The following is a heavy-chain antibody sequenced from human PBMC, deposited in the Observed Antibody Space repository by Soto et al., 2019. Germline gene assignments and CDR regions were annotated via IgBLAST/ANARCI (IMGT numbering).Heavy chain of an antibody. CDR1: GFTFSSYA. V-gene: IGHV3-23*01. J-gene: IGHJ4*02. D-gene: IGHD6-6*01. Sequence: EVQLLESGGGLVQPGGSLRLSCAASGFTFSSYAMSWVRQAPGKGLEWVSAISGSGGSTYYADSVKGRFTISRDNSKNTLYLQMNSLRAEDTAVYYCAKDYFWKVGSSFGFDYWGQGTLVTVSS. CDR3: AKDYFWKVGSSFGFDY. CDR2: ISGSGGST.